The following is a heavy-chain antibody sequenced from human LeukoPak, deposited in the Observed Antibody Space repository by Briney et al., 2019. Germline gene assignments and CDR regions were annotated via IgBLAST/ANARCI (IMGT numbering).Heavy chain of an antibody. V-gene: IGHV3-23*01. D-gene: IGHD3-10*01. CDR1: EFTFSSYA. CDR3: AIHLGGSGN. J-gene: IGHJ4*02. CDR2: ISGSGGST. Sequence: AGSLRLSCAASEFTFSSYAMSWVRQAPGKGLEWVSAISGSGGSTYYADSVKGRFTISRDNSKNTLYLQMNSLRAEDTAVYYCAIHLGGSGNWGQGTLVTVSS.